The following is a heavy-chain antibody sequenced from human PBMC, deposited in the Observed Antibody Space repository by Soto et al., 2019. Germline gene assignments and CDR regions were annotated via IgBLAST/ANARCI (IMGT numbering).Heavy chain of an antibody. CDR2: IGTSSSYI. J-gene: IGHJ6*01. CDR1: GFTFSSYT. Sequence: GESLRLSCAASGFTFSSYTMNWVRQAPGRGLEWVSSIGTSSSYIYYADSVKGRFTISRDNAKNSLFLQMNSLRADDTAVYYCXRDSVRDYLYYYYGMDVWGQGTTVTVSS. D-gene: IGHD4-17*01. CDR3: XRDSVRDYLYYYYGMDV. V-gene: IGHV3-21*01.